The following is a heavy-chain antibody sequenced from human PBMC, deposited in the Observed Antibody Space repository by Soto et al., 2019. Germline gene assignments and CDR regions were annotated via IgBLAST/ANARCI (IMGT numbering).Heavy chain of an antibody. CDR3: ARDHYDSSGYYDYGMDV. D-gene: IGHD3-22*01. V-gene: IGHV3-48*02. CDR1: GFTFSSYS. CDR2: ISSSSSTI. Sequence: PGGSLRLSCAASGFTFSSYSMNWVRQAPGKGLEWVSYISSSSSTIYYADSVKGRFTISRDNAKNSLYLQMNSLRDEDTAVYYCARDHYDSSGYYDYGMDVWGLGTTVTVSS. J-gene: IGHJ6*02.